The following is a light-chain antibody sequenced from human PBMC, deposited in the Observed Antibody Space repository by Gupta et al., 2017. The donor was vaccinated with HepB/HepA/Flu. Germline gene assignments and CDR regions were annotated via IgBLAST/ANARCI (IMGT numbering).Light chain of an antibody. V-gene: IGLV2-8*01. CDR3: SSFKHADDSVV. CDR1: SSDVGNNYNY. CDR2: EAT. Sequence: QSALTQPPSASGSPGQSVTISCIGTSSDVGNNYNYVSWYQQHPDKAPRLLIYEATKRPSGVPDRFSGSKSGNTASLTVSGLQAEDEADYYCSSFKHADDSVVFGGGTKLTVL. J-gene: IGLJ2*01.